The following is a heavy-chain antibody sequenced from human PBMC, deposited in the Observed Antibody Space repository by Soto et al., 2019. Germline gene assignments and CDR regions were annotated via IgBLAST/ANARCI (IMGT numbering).Heavy chain of an antibody. CDR3: ATMYLGN. J-gene: IGHJ4*02. V-gene: IGHV3-7*01. CDR1: GFTFSNYW. CDR2: IKPDGSEK. D-gene: IGHD2-8*01. Sequence: GGSLRLSCAAAGFTFSNYWMSWVRQAPGKGPEWVANIKPDGSEKAYVDSVKGRFTISRDNAKNSLYLQMNSLRVEDTAVYHCATMYLGNWGQGTLVTVSS.